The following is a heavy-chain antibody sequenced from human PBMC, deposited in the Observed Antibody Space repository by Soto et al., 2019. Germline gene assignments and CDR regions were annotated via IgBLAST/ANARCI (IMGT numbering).Heavy chain of an antibody. Sequence: GESLKISCKGSGYIFTNYWIGWVRQMPGKGLEWMGIIYPGDSDTKYSPSFQGQVTISADKSINTAYLQWSSLKASDTAMYYCASLSRLEPRSAFDYWGQGALVTVSS. J-gene: IGHJ4*02. CDR2: IYPGDSDT. CDR3: ASLSRLEPRSAFDY. CDR1: GYIFTNYW. D-gene: IGHD1-1*01. V-gene: IGHV5-51*01.